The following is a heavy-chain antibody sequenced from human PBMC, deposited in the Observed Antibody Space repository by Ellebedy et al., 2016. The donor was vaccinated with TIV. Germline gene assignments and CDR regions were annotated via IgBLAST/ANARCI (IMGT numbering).Heavy chain of an antibody. CDR3: TKDRSYNTPYYFDY. D-gene: IGHD1-1*01. CDR1: GLTFNIYV. Sequence: GESLKISCAASGLTFNIYVMNWVRQAPGKGLEWVSTISGSGGRTHYADSVKGRFTISRDNAKNSLYLQMNSLRAEDTAVYYCTKDRSYNTPYYFDYWGQGTLVTVSS. V-gene: IGHV3-23*01. CDR2: ISGSGGRT. J-gene: IGHJ4*02.